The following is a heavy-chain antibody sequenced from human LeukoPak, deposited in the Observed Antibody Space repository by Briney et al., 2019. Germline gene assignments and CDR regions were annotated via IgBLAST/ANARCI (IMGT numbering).Heavy chain of an antibody. J-gene: IGHJ4*02. CDR2: MSPNSGDT. Sequence: GAPVKVSCKASGYTFTSYHINWVRQATGQGLEWMGWMSPNSGDTGFAQKFQGRVTMTRNTSITTAYMELSSLRSDDTAIYYCARGVAAGYDYWGQGTLVTVSS. V-gene: IGHV1-8*01. CDR3: ARGVAAGYDY. D-gene: IGHD6-13*01. CDR1: GYTFTSYH.